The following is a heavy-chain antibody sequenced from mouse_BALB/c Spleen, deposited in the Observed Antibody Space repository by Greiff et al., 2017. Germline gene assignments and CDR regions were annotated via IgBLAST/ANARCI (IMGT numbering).Heavy chain of an antibody. CDR1: GFTFNTYA. V-gene: IGHV10-1*02. CDR2: IRSKSNNYAT. J-gene: IGHJ4*01. CDR3: VRRDAMDY. Sequence: EVKLVESGGGLVQPKGSLKLSCAASGFTFNTYAMNWVRQAPGKGLEWVARIRSKSNNYATYYADSVKDRFTISRDDSQSMLYLQMNNLKTEDTAMYYCVRRDAMDYWGQGTSVTVSS.